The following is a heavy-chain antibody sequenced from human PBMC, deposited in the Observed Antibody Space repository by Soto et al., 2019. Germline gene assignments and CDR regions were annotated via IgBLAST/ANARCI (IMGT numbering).Heavy chain of an antibody. CDR3: ARVGGYSGYDHFDY. J-gene: IGHJ4*02. V-gene: IGHV3-33*01. CDR2: IWYDGSNK. D-gene: IGHD5-12*01. Sequence: GGSLRLSCAASGFPFSSYGMHWVRQAPGKGLEWVAVIWYDGSNKYYADSVKGRFTISRDNSKNTLYLQMNSLRAEDTAVYYSARVGGYSGYDHFDYWGQGTLVTVSS. CDR1: GFPFSSYG.